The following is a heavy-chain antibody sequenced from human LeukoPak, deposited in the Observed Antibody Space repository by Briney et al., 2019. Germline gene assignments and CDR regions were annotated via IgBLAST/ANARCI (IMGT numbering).Heavy chain of an antibody. CDR1: GGTFSSYA. CDR2: IIPIFGTA. Sequence: SVKVSCKASGGTFSSYAFSWVRQAPGQGLEWMGGIIPIFGTANYAQKFQGRVTITTDESTSTAYMELSSLRSEDTAVYYCARKSIAARRRGGAFDIWGQGTMVTVSS. CDR3: ARKSIAARRRGGAFDI. V-gene: IGHV1-69*05. J-gene: IGHJ3*02. D-gene: IGHD6-6*01.